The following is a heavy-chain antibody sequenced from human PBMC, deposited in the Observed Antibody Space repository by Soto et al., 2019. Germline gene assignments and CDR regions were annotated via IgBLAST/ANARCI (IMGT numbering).Heavy chain of an antibody. CDR1: GFTFSDAW. J-gene: IGHJ4*02. V-gene: IGHV3-15*01. D-gene: IGHD3-22*01. CDR2: IKRQTDGGTT. CDR3: TTWLGSGHYSFDF. Sequence: GSLRLSCAASGFTFSDAWMSWVRQAPGKGLEWVGRIKRQTDGGTTDYAAPVKGRFTISRDDSKNTLFLQMRSLQTEDTAIYYCTTWLGSGHYSFDFWGQGTLVTVSS.